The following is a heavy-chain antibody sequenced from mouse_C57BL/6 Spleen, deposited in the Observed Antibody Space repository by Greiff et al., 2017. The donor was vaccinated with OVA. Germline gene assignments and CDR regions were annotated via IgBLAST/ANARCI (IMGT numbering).Heavy chain of an antibody. CDR2: IYPGNSDT. D-gene: IGHD2-2*01. Sequence: EVQLQQSGTVLARPGASVKMSCKTSGYTFTSYWMHWVKQRPGQGLEWIGAIYPGNSDTSYNQKFKGKAKLTAVTSASTAYMELSSLTNEDSAVYYCTRKEGYDEGAFAYWGQGTLVTVSA. CDR1: GYTFTSYW. V-gene: IGHV1-5*01. J-gene: IGHJ3*01. CDR3: TRKEGYDEGAFAY.